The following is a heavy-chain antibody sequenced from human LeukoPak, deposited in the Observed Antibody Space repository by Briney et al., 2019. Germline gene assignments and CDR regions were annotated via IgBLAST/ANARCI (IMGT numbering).Heavy chain of an antibody. Sequence: SETLSLTCAVSGYSISSGHYWGWIRQPPGKGLEWIGSIYHSGSTYYNPSLKSRVTISVDTSKNQFSLKLSSVTAADTAVYYCASLYGDYLDYWGQGTLVTVSS. D-gene: IGHD4-17*01. V-gene: IGHV4-38-2*01. CDR2: IYHSGST. CDR1: GYSISSGHY. J-gene: IGHJ4*02. CDR3: ASLYGDYLDY.